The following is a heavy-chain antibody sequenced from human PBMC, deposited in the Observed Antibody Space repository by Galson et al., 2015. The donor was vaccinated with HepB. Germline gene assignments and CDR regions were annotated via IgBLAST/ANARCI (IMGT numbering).Heavy chain of an antibody. V-gene: IGHV2-70*11. Sequence: PALVKPTQTLTLTCTFSGFSLRTSGMCVSWIRQPPGKALEWLARIDWDDDKYYSTSLKTRLTISKDTSKNQVVLTMTNMDPVDTATYYCARMIFRQDHYYYMDVWGKGTTVTVSS. CDR3: ARMIFRQDHYYYMDV. J-gene: IGHJ6*03. CDR1: GFSLRTSGMC. D-gene: IGHD3-9*01. CDR2: IDWDDDK.